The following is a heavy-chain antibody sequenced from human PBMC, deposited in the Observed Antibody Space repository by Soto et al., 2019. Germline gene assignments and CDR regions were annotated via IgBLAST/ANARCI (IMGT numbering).Heavy chain of an antibody. CDR1: GGSFSGYY. D-gene: IGHD4-17*01. V-gene: IGHV4-34*01. Sequence: QVQLQQWGAGLLKPSETLSLTCAVYGGSFSGYYWSWIRQPPGKGLEWIGEINHSGSTNYNPPLKSRGTISVDTSKNQFSLKLSSVTAADTAVYYCARGRTMTTVTTSNHWYFDLWGRGTLVTVSS. CDR3: ARGRTMTTVTTSNHWYFDL. J-gene: IGHJ2*01. CDR2: INHSGST.